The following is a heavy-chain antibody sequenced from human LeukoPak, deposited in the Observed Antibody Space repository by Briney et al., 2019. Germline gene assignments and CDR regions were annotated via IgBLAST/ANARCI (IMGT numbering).Heavy chain of an antibody. Sequence: PGGSLRLSCAASGFTFSSYSMNWVRQAPGKGLEWVGRIKSKTDGGTTDYAAPVKGRFTISRDDSKNTLYLQMNSLKTEDTAVYYCTTKLTYYDFWSATDVWGQGTTVTVSS. CDR2: IKSKTDGGTT. CDR1: GFTFSSYS. CDR3: TTKLTYYDFWSATDV. V-gene: IGHV3-15*07. D-gene: IGHD3-3*01. J-gene: IGHJ6*02.